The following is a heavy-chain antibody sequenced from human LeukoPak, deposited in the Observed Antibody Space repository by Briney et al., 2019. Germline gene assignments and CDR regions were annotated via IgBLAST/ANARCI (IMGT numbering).Heavy chain of an antibody. CDR1: GFTFSSYA. Sequence: GGSLRLSCAASGFTFSSYAMHWVRQAPGKGLEWVAVISYDGSNKYYADSVKGRFTISRDNSKNTLYLQMNSLRAEDTAVYYCARDAIGKRYSSDYDAFDIWGQGTMVTVSS. D-gene: IGHD6-19*01. J-gene: IGHJ3*02. CDR3: ARDAIGKRYSSDYDAFDI. V-gene: IGHV3-30-3*01. CDR2: ISYDGSNK.